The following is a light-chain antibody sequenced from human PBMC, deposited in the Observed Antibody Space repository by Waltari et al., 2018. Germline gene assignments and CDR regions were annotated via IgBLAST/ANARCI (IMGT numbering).Light chain of an antibody. CDR2: EVS. CDR3: SSFTTSSTQV. V-gene: IGLV2-14*01. J-gene: IGLJ1*01. CDR1: SRHVGASDY. Sequence: QSALTQPASVSGSPGHSITLSCTGTSRHVGASDYVSWYQQYPGKAPKLMIFEVSNRPSGASIRFSGSKSGNTASLTISGLLPEDEADYYCSSFTTSSTQVFGTGTKVTVL.